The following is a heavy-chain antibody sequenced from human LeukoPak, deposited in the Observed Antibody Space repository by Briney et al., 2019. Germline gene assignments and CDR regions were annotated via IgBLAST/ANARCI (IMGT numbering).Heavy chain of an antibody. J-gene: IGHJ4*02. CDR2: INHSGST. CDR3: ASGTRYSSSWALDY. Sequence: SETLSLTCAVYGGSFSGYYWSWIRQPPGKGLEWIGEINHSGSTNYNPSLKSRVTISVDTSKNQFSLKLSSVTAADTAVYYCASGTRYSSSWALDYWGQGTLVTVSS. CDR1: GGSFSGYY. D-gene: IGHD6-13*01. V-gene: IGHV4-34*01.